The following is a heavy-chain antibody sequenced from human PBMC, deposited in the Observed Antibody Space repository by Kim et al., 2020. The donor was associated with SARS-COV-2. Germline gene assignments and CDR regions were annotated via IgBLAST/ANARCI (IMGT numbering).Heavy chain of an antibody. CDR1: GGSISSGSYY. J-gene: IGHJ6*03. V-gene: IGHV4-31*03. CDR3: ARGPAATYYYYMDV. CDR2: IYYSGST. Sequence: SETLSLTCTVSGGSISSGSYYWSWIRQHPGKGLEWIGYIYYSGSTYYNPSLKSRVTISVDTSKNQFSLKLTSVTAADTAVYYCARGPAATYYYYMDVWGKGTTVTVSS. D-gene: IGHD2-2*01.